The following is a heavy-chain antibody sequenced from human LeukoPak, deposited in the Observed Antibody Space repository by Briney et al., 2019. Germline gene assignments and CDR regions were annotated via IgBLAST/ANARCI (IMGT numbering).Heavy chain of an antibody. CDR1: GDSINSGSYY. D-gene: IGHD4-17*01. J-gene: IGHJ5*02. CDR2: IYYRGSP. CDR3: ARETVTTLSVRINWFDP. V-gene: IGHV4-39*07. Sequence: SETLSLTCTVSGDSINSGSYYWGWIRQPLGKGLEWIGSIYYRGSPYYNPSLKSRVAISVDTSKNQFSLKLTSVTAADTAVYYCARETVTTLSVRINWFDPWGQGTLVTVSS.